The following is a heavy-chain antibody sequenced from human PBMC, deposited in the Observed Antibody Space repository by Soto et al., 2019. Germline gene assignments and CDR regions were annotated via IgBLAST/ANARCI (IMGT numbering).Heavy chain of an antibody. CDR1: GYTFTSYD. J-gene: IGHJ6*02. D-gene: IGHD6-13*01. V-gene: IGHV1-3*01. CDR3: ARGLYSSTRIYGMDV. Sequence: GASVKVSCKASGYTFTSYDMHWVRQAPGQRLEWMGWINAGNGNTKYSQKFQGRVTITRDTSASTAYMELSSLRSEDTAVYYCARGLYSSTRIYGMDVWGQGTTVTVSS. CDR2: INAGNGNT.